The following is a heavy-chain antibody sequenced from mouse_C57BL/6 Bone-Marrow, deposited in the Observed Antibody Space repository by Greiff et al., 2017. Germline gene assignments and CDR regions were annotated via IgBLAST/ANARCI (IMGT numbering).Heavy chain of an antibody. J-gene: IGHJ1*03. CDR2: IWWDDDK. CDR3: AQIDYYGSSPYWYFDV. V-gene: IGHV8-8*01. D-gene: IGHD1-1*01. CDR1: GFSLSTFGMG. Sequence: QVQLKESGPGILQPSQTLSLTCSFSGFSLSTFGMGVGWIRQPSGKGLEWLAHIWWDDDKYYNPALKSRLTISKDTSKNQVFLKIANVDTADTATYYCAQIDYYGSSPYWYFDVWGTGTTVTVSS.